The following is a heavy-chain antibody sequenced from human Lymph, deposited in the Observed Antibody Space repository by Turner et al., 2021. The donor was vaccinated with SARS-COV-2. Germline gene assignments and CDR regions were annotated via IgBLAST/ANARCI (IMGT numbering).Heavy chain of an antibody. J-gene: IGHJ3*02. D-gene: IGHD1-26*01. Sequence: EVQLVESGGGLVLPGGSLRLSCAASGFIFSSYEMNWVRQAPGKGLEWVSYISRNGSTIYYAASVKGRFTISRDNAKNSLYLQMSSLRAEDTAVYYCARDTVGATHAFDIWGQGTMVTVSS. V-gene: IGHV3-48*03. CDR1: GFIFSSYE. CDR3: ARDTVGATHAFDI. CDR2: ISRNGSTI.